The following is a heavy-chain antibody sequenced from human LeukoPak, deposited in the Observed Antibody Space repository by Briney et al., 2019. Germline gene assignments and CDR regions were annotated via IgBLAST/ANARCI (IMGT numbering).Heavy chain of an antibody. J-gene: IGHJ5*02. CDR2: ISAYNGNT. CDR3: ARDFVTLVTPGYDP. V-gene: IGHV1-18*04. CDR1: GYTFTGYY. Sequence: ASVKVSCKASGYTFTGYYMHWVRQAPGQGLEWMGWISAYNGNTNYAHKLQGRVTMTTDTSTSTAYMELRSLRSDDTAVYYCARDFVTLVTPGYDPWGQGTLVTVSS. D-gene: IGHD4-23*01.